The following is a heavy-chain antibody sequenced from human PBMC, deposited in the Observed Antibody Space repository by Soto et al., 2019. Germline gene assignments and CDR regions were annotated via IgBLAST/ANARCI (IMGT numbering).Heavy chain of an antibody. J-gene: IGHJ5*02. CDR1: GDSVSSNTAS. Sequence: SQTLSLTCAISGDSVSSNTASWNWIRQSPSRGLEWLGRTYFMSKCCNDYAVSVKSRIIINPDTSTNQFSLQLNSVTPEDTAVYFCAKGDNLGPKTGYAFDPWGQGIMVTVSS. V-gene: IGHV6-1*01. D-gene: IGHD5-12*01. CDR2: TYFMSKCCN. CDR3: AKGDNLGPKTGYAFDP.